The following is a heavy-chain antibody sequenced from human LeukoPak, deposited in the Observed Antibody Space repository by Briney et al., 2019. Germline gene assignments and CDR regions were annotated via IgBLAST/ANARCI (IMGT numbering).Heavy chain of an antibody. D-gene: IGHD2-15*01. CDR2: ISGSGGST. CDR1: GFTFSTYA. J-gene: IGHJ4*02. Sequence: PGGSLRLSCAASGFTFSTYAMSWVRQAPGKGLEWVSTISGSGGSTYYADSVKGRFTISRDNSKNTLYLQMNSLRAEDTAVYYCAREVGSPFLYFDYWGQGTLVTVSS. CDR3: AREVGSPFLYFDY. V-gene: IGHV3-23*01.